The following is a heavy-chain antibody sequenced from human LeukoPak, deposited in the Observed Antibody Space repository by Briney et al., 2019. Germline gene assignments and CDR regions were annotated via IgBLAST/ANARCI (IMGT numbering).Heavy chain of an antibody. CDR2: ISSSSSYI. CDR1: GFTFRSYS. Sequence: GGSLRLSCAASGFTFRSYSMNWVRQAPGKGLEWVSSISSSSSYIYYADSVKGRFTISRDNAKNSLYLQMNNLRAEDTAVYYCARDYSDYDFWSGYTDYWGQGTLVTVSS. J-gene: IGHJ4*02. V-gene: IGHV3-21*01. CDR3: ARDYSDYDFWSGYTDY. D-gene: IGHD3-3*01.